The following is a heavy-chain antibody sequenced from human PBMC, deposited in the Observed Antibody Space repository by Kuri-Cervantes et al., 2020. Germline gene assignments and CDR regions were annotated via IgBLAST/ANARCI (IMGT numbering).Heavy chain of an antibody. CDR2: IRYDGSNK. Sequence: GESLKISCAASGFTFSSYGMHWVRQAPGKGLEWVAFIRYDGSNKYYADSVKGRFTISRDNSKNTLYLQMNSLRAEDTAVYYCAKVGPITMVRGVPDYWGQGTLVTVSS. CDR3: AKVGPITMVRGVPDY. CDR1: GFTFSSYG. D-gene: IGHD3-10*01. V-gene: IGHV3-30*02. J-gene: IGHJ4*02.